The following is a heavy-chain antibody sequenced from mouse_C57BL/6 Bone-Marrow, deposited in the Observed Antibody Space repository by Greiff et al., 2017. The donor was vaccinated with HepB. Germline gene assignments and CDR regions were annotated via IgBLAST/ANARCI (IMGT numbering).Heavy chain of an antibody. D-gene: IGHD2-4*01. Sequence: QVQLQQSGAELMKPGASVKLSCKATGYTFTGYWIAWVKQRPGHGLEWIGEILPGSGSTNYNEKFKGTATFTADTSSNTAYMQLSSLTTEDAAIYYCARKGGLRRAYYFDYWGQGTTLTVSS. CDR1: GYTFTGYW. V-gene: IGHV1-9*01. J-gene: IGHJ2*01. CDR2: ILPGSGST. CDR3: ARKGGLRRAYYFDY.